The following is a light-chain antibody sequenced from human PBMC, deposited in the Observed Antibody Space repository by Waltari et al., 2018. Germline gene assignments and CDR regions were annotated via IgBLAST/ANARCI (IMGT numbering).Light chain of an antibody. CDR2: WAF. Sequence: IVMTLSTDFLAVSPSEGASSSCTSRQSVFYSSNNKNQLGWYQQKSGQPPKLIIYWAFTRASGVPDRFSDSGSGTDFTLTISSLQAEDVGVYYCQQYYSTPFTFGPGTKVDIK. V-gene: IGKV4-1*01. CDR3: QQYYSTPFT. CDR1: QSVFYSSNNKNQ. J-gene: IGKJ3*01.